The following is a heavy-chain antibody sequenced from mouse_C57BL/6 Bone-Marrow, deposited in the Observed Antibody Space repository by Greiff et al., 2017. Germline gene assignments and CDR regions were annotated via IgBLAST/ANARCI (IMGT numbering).Heavy chain of an antibody. J-gene: IGHJ3*01. V-gene: IGHV1-76*01. D-gene: IGHD2-3*01. CDR2: IYPGSGNT. CDR3: ARGDDGYLRFAY. CDR1: GYPFTDYY. Sequence: QVQLQQSGAELVRPGASVKLSCKASGYPFTDYYINWVKQRPGQGLEWIARIYPGSGNTYYNEKFKGKATLTAEKSSSTAYMQLSSLTSEDSAVYFCARGDDGYLRFAYWGQGTLVTVSA.